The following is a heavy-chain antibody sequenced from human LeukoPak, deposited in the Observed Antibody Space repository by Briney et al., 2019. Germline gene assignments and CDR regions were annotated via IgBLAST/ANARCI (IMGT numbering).Heavy chain of an antibody. Sequence: PSETLSLTCAVYGGSFSGYYWSWIRQPPGKGLEWVSSISSTSSYIYYADSVKGRFTISRDNAKNSMYLQMNSLRAEDTAVYYCARASIAVAAGLQYWGRGTLVTVSS. CDR1: GGSFSGYY. CDR3: ARASIAVAAGLQY. CDR2: ISSTSSYI. J-gene: IGHJ4*02. D-gene: IGHD6-19*01. V-gene: IGHV3-21*01.